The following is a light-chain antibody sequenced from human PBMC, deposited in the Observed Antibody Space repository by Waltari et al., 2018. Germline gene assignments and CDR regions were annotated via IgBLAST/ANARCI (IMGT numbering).Light chain of an antibody. J-gene: IGLJ1*01. V-gene: IGLV3-21*04. CDR1: NLGTYS. Sequence: SYVVPQPPSVSVAPGETATITCGGDNLGTYSVHSYQQKAGQAPVLVIFYDRDRPSGIPDRFSGSNSGNTATLTISRVEAGDEARYYCHVWHPHVDPGVFGTGTEVTVL. CDR3: HVWHPHVDPGV. CDR2: YDR.